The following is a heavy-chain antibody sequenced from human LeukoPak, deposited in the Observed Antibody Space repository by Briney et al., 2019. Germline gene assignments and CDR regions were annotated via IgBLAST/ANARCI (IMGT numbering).Heavy chain of an antibody. D-gene: IGHD3-22*01. CDR3: ARARSGYLVFDY. Sequence: GALRLSCAASGFTFSRYGMHWVRQAPGKGLEWVAVISYDGSNKYYADSVKGRFTISRDNSKNTLYLQMNSLRAEDTAVYYCARARSGYLVFDYWGQGTLVTVSS. V-gene: IGHV3-30*19. J-gene: IGHJ4*02. CDR1: GFTFSRYG. CDR2: ISYDGSNK.